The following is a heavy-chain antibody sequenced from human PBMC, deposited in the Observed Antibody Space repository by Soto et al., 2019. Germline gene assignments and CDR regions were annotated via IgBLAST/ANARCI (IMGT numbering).Heavy chain of an antibody. J-gene: IGHJ5*01. D-gene: IGHD3-22*01. Sequence: SETLSLTCAVYGGSFSGYYWSWIRQPPGKGLEWLGEMNHSGSTNHNPSLKSRVTISVDTPRNQFSLQLNSVTAADAALFFCVRHHPFRYDRSGYFDSWGQGVLVTFPS. V-gene: IGHV4-34*01. CDR2: MNHSGST. CDR3: VRHHPFRYDRSGYFDS. CDR1: GGSFSGYY.